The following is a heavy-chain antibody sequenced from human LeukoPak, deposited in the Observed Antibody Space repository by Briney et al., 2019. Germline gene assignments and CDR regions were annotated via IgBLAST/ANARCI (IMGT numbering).Heavy chain of an antibody. V-gene: IGHV3-30*04. CDR1: GFTFSSYA. D-gene: IGHD5/OR15-5a*01. CDR2: ISYDGSNK. CDR3: ARVRLRGGPFYGMDV. J-gene: IGHJ6*02. Sequence: GSLRLSCAASGFTFSSYAMHWVRQAPGKGLEWVAVISYDGSNKYYADSVKGRFTISRDNSKNTLYLQMNSLRAEDTAVYYCARVRLRGGPFYGMDVWGQGTTVTVSS.